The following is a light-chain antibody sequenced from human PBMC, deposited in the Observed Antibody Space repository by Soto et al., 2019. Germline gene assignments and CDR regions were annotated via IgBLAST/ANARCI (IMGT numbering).Light chain of an antibody. Sequence: DIQMTQAPSTLSASVGDRVSINCLASQNINAWLAWYQQKPGKAPKLLIYDVSTLHSGVPSRFSGSASGTEFTLTISNLESDDFATYYCQQYHRYSTCGQGIKVDIK. V-gene: IGKV1-5*01. CDR1: QNINAW. CDR3: QQYHRYST. CDR2: DVS. J-gene: IGKJ1*01.